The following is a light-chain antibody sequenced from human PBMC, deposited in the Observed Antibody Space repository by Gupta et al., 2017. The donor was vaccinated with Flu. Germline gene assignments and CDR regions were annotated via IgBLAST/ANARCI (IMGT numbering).Light chain of an antibody. CDR1: NIGGKT. J-gene: IGLJ3*02. V-gene: IGLV3-21*02. Sequence: SSVVPQPPSVSVAPGQTARITGGGNNIGGKTVHWYQQKPGQAPVVAVYDDTARASGIPDRFSGSNSGNTATLTISRVEAGDEADYYCQMWDGSSDQGVFGGGTKLTVL. CDR3: QMWDGSSDQGV. CDR2: DDT.